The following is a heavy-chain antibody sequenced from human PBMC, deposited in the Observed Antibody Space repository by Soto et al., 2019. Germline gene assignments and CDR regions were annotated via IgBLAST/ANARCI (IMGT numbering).Heavy chain of an antibody. CDR3: VRDRGYTYGELFDY. CDR2: VSLDNGNT. V-gene: IGHV1-18*04. CDR1: GYPLARHG. D-gene: IGHD5-18*01. J-gene: IGHJ4*02. Sequence: QVQLVQSGAEVKKPGASVKVSCKASGYPLARHGISWVRQAPGQGLEWLGWVSLDNGNTNYARKVQGRVAMTTDTSTSTAYMEMRSLRSDDTAIYYCVRDRGYTYGELFDYWGQGPLVTVSS.